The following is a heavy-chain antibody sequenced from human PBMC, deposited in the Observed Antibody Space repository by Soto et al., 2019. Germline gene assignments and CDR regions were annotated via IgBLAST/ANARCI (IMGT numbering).Heavy chain of an antibody. D-gene: IGHD2-21*01. CDR2: IIPIFGTA. CDR1: GGTFSSYA. Sequence: QVQLVQSGSEVKKPGSSVKVSCKASGGTFSSYAISWVRQAPGQGLEWMGGIIPIFGTANYAQKFQGRVTNTADESTSTAYTELSSMRSDDTAVYYCARHGGETDYYYGMDFWAQGTTVTVCS. V-gene: IGHV1-69*01. CDR3: ARHGGETDYYYGMDF. J-gene: IGHJ6*02.